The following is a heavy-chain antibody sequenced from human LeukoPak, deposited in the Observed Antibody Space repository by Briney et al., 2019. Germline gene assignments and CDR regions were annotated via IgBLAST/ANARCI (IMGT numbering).Heavy chain of an antibody. V-gene: IGHV4-59*01. CDR1: GDSITGYS. J-gene: IGHJ5*02. CDR3: VRGPYGSSISNWFDP. CDR2: IYYNGDT. Sequence: SETLSLTCSVSGDSITGYSWSWIRQTPGKGLEWIGYIYYNGDTHYNPSLNSRLSMSVDTPKKQFSLNLRSVTAADTAVYCCVRGPYGSSISNWFDPWGQGLLVTVSS. D-gene: IGHD3-10*01.